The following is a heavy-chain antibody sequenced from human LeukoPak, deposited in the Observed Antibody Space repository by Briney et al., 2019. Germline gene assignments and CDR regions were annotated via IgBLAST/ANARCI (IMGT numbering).Heavy chain of an antibody. D-gene: IGHD6-19*01. CDR1: GASVSSSGYY. CDR3: ARLIAVAGTEGFAY. V-gene: IGHV4-61*03. CDR2: LYYIGST. Sequence: PSETLSLTCTVSGASVSSSGYYWSWLRQPPGQGLEWIGYLYYIGSTNYNPSLTSRVTISVDTSKNHFSLKLTSVTAADTAVYYCARLIAVAGTEGFAYWGQGTLVTVSS. J-gene: IGHJ4*02.